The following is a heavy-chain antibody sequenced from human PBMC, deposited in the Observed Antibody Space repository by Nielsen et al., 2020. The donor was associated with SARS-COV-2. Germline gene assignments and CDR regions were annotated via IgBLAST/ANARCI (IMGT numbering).Heavy chain of an antibody. D-gene: IGHD2/OR15-2a*01. Sequence: ASVKVSCKASGYTFTSYYMHWVRQAPGQGLEWMGIINPSGGSTSYARKFQGRVTMTRDTSTSTVYMELSSLRSEDTAVYYCASNSMPRSSMDVWGQGTTVTVSS. V-gene: IGHV1-46*01. CDR2: INPSGGST. CDR1: GYTFTSYY. CDR3: ASNSMPRSSMDV. J-gene: IGHJ6*02.